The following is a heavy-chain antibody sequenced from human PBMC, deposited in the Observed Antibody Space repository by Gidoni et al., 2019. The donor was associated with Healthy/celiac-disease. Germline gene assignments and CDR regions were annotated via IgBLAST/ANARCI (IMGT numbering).Heavy chain of an antibody. CDR2: IYSGGST. J-gene: IGHJ6*02. Sequence: EVQLVETGGGLIQPGGSLRLSCAASGFTVSSNYMSWVRQAPGKGLAWVSVIYSGGSTYYADSVKGRFTISRDNSKNTLYLQMNSLRAEDTAVYYCARDPRVGYGMDVWGQGTTVTVSS. CDR1: GFTVSSNY. CDR3: ARDPRVGYGMDV. D-gene: IGHD1-26*01. V-gene: IGHV3-53*02.